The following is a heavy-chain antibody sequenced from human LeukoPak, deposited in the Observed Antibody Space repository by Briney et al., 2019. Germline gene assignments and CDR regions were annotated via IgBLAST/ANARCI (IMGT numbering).Heavy chain of an antibody. D-gene: IGHD2-8*01. CDR2: IYTSGST. J-gene: IGHJ6*03. Sequence: PSETLSLTCTVSGGSISSGSYYWSWIRQPAGKGLEWIGRIYTSGSTNYNPSLKSRVTISVDTSKNQFSLKLSSVTAADTAVYYCARENVMVYASDYYYYMDVWGKGTTVTVYS. CDR1: GGSISSGSYY. CDR3: ARENVMVYASDYYYYMDV. V-gene: IGHV4-61*02.